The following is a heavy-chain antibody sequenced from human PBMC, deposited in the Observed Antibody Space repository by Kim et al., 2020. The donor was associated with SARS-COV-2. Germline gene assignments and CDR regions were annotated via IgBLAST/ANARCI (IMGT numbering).Heavy chain of an antibody. CDR3: AKRPGEYYFVV. J-gene: IGHJ4*02. Sequence: GGSLRLSCAASGFTFSSYAMNWVRQAPGKGLEWVSSISNSGSSTYHADSVKGRFTISRDNSKNTLYLQMNSLRTEDTAVYYCAKRPGEYYFVVWGQGTLVTVSS. V-gene: IGHV3-23*01. CDR2: ISNSGSST. D-gene: IGHD3-10*02. CDR1: GFTFSSYA.